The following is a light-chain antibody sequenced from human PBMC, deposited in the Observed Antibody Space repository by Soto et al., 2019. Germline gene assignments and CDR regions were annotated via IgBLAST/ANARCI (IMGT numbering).Light chain of an antibody. CDR2: DAS. CDR3: QHRTHWPLMYT. V-gene: IGKV3-11*01. Sequence: EIVLTQSPATLSLSPGDRATLSCRASQSVTSYLAWYQQQPGQAPSLLIYDASNRATGIPARFSGSGSGTDLTLTISSLEPEDFAIYYCQHRTHWPLMYTFGPGTRVDF. CDR1: QSVTSY. J-gene: IGKJ3*01.